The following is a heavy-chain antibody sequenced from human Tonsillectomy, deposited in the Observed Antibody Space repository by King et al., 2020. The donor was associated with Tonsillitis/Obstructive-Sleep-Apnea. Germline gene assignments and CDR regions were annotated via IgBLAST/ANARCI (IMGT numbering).Heavy chain of an antibody. Sequence: QLVQSGAEVKKPGASVKVSCKASGYTFTNYGISWVRQAPGQGLEWMAWISAHNGHTNYAQKLQGRVTMTTDTSTSTAYMELRSLRSDDTAVYYCARDSMSLYYDSSGYYTFNYWGQGTLVTVSA. D-gene: IGHD3-22*01. J-gene: IGHJ4*02. V-gene: IGHV1-18*01. CDR1: GYTFTNYG. CDR3: ARDSMSLYYDSSGYYTFNY. CDR2: ISAHNGHT.